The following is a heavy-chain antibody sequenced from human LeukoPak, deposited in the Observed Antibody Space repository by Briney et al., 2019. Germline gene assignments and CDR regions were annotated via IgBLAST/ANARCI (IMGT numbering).Heavy chain of an antibody. D-gene: IGHD3-10*01. Sequence: SQTLSLTCTVSGGSIRNGDYYLSWLRQHPGKGLEWIGYIFHSGSTYYNPSLKSRVTMSADTSQNQFSLKLTSVTAADTAMYYCASGYDSGWFDRWGQGTLVTVSS. CDR2: IFHSGST. V-gene: IGHV4-31*03. CDR1: GGSIRNGDYY. J-gene: IGHJ5*02. CDR3: ASGYDSGWFDR.